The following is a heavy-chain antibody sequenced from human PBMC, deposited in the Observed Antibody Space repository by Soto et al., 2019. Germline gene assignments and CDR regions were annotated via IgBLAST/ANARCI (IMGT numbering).Heavy chain of an antibody. J-gene: IGHJ6*02. V-gene: IGHV3-23*01. CDR3: ARVSWREKYGMDV. CDR1: GLTFSSYA. Sequence: GGSLRLSCTASGLTFSSYALSLVRQAPGKGLEWVSSISGSGGSTYYADSVKGRVTISRDNSKNTLYLQMSSLRAEDTAVYYCARVSWREKYGMDVWGQGTTVTVSS. CDR2: ISGSGGST.